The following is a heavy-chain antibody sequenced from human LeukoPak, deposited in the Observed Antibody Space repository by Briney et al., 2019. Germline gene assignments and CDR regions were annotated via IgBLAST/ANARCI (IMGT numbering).Heavy chain of an antibody. CDR1: GFTFSNYW. CDR3: IRDFRSADL. V-gene: IGHV3-74*01. Sequence: AGGSLRLSCVASGFTFSNYWMHWVRHPPGKGLVWVSRIYVDGRTTNYADSVKGRFTISRDNAKNTVYLEMNNLSVEDTATYYCIRDFRSADLWGQGTLVTVTS. J-gene: IGHJ5*02. CDR2: IYVDGRTT.